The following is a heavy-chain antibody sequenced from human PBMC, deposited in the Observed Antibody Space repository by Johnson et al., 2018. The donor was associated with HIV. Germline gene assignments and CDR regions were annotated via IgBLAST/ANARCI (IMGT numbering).Heavy chain of an antibody. J-gene: IGHJ3*02. CDR1: RFTFEDND. CDR2: INWTGGIT. D-gene: IGHD1-26*01. V-gene: IGHV3-20*01. Sequence: VQLVESGGGVVRPGGSLRLSCEASRFTFEDNDMSWVRQVPGKGLEWVSGINWTGGITGYADSGKGRCTISGDNDKKSLYLQMNSLRAGDTALYHCARRDSGSVSFDIWGQGTMVSVSS. CDR3: ARRDSGSVSFDI.